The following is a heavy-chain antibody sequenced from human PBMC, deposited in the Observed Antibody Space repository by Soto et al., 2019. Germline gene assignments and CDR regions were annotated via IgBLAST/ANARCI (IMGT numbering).Heavy chain of an antibody. J-gene: IGHJ4*02. Sequence: PGGSLRLSCAASGFTFSSYAMSWVRQAPGKGLEWVSAISGSGGSTYYADSVKGRFTISRDNSKNTLYLQMNSLRAEDTAVYYCAKVGEDYVWGSYRFSFFDYWGQGTLVTVSS. CDR1: GFTFSSYA. V-gene: IGHV3-23*01. D-gene: IGHD3-16*02. CDR2: ISGSGGST. CDR3: AKVGEDYVWGSYRFSFFDY.